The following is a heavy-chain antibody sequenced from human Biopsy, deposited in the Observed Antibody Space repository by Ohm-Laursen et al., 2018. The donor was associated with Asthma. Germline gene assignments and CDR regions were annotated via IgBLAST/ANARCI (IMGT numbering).Heavy chain of an antibody. D-gene: IGHD3-3*02. CDR1: GFTFSTYA. CDR2: IKHDGSEK. V-gene: IGHV3-7*01. J-gene: IGHJ1*01. CDR3: ARTFHFWSPYHAEHYQL. Sequence: SLRLSCAAFGFTFSTYAMHWVRQAPGKGLEWVANIKHDGSEKNHVDSLKGRFTISRDNAKNSLYLQMNSLRAEDTAVYYCARTFHFWSPYHAEHYQLWGQGTLVTVSS.